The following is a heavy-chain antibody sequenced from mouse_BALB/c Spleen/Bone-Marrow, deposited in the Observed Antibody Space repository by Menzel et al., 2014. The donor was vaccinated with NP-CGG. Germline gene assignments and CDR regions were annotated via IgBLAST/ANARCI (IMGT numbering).Heavy chain of an antibody. Sequence: GAELVKPGASVKLSCKASGYTFTSYYMHWVRQRPGQGPEWIGEINPSNGGTNFNEKFKSKATLTVDKSSSTAYMQLSSLTSEDSAVYYCTRGRRDAMDYWGQGTSVTVSS. CDR1: GYTFTSYY. J-gene: IGHJ4*01. V-gene: IGHV1S16*01. CDR2: INPSNGGT. CDR3: TRGRRDAMDY.